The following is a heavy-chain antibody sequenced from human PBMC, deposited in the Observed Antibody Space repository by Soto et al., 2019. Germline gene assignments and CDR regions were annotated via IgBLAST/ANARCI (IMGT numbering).Heavy chain of an antibody. V-gene: IGHV1-46*01. CDR3: ARGGPEMATIGSFDF. Sequence: QVQLVQSGTEVKKPGASVKVSCKASGYSFTNYYIHWVRQAPGQGLEWMGKIYPSGGSPHYAQRFQGRVNMTRDTSTSTVHMDLSSLKSEDTAVYYCARGGPEMATIGSFDFWGQGALVTVSS. CDR1: GYSFTNYY. CDR2: IYPSGGSP. D-gene: IGHD3-16*01. J-gene: IGHJ4*02.